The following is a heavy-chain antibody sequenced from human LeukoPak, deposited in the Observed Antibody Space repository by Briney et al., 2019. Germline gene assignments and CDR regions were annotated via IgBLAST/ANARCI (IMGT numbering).Heavy chain of an antibody. J-gene: IGHJ5*02. CDR2: INHSGST. CDR3: ARGSTCGGDCYSPRRFDP. V-gene: IGHV4-34*01. Sequence: SETLSLTCAVYGGSFSGYYWSSIRQPPGKGLEWIGEINHSGSTNYNPSLKSRVTISVDTSKNQFSLKLSSVTAADTAVYYCARGSTCGGDCYSPRRFDPWGQGTLVTVSS. D-gene: IGHD2-21*02. CDR1: GGSFSGYY.